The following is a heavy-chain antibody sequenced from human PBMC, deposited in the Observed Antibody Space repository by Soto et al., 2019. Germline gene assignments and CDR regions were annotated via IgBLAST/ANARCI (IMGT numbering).Heavy chain of an antibody. D-gene: IGHD3-22*01. CDR1: GFSINNNY. J-gene: IGHJ4*02. Sequence: PGGSLRLSCETSGFSINNNYMTWVRQAPGKGLESVSVIYSGGSRYYADSVKGRFTISRDNSKNTLYLQMNSLRAEDTAVYYCAKDFDYYNSGGMIWGQGTLVTVSS. CDR3: AKDFDYYNSGGMI. CDR2: IYSGGSR. V-gene: IGHV3-53*01.